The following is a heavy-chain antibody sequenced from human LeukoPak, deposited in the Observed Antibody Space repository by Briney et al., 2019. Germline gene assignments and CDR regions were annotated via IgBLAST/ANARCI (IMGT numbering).Heavy chain of an antibody. Sequence: SETLSLTCAVYGGSFSGYYWSWIRQPPGKGLEWIGEINHSGSTNYNPSLKCRVTISVDTSKNQFSLKLSSVTAADTAVYYCARGGQWSFDYWGQGTLVTVSS. J-gene: IGHJ4*02. CDR3: ARGGQWSFDY. CDR1: GGSFSGYY. CDR2: INHSGST. D-gene: IGHD6-19*01. V-gene: IGHV4-34*01.